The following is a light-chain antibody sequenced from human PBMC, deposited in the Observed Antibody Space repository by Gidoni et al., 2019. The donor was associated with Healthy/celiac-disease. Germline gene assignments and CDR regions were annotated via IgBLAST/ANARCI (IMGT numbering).Light chain of an antibody. V-gene: IGKV3-15*01. CDR1: QSVSSN. CDR3: QQYNNWPPT. CDR2: GAS. Sequence: EIVMTQSPATLSVSPGERATLSCSASQSVSSNLAWYQQKPGQAPRLLIYGASTRATGIPARFSGSGSGTEFTLTISSLQSEDFAVYYCQQYNNWPPTCXQXTKLEIK. J-gene: IGKJ2*01.